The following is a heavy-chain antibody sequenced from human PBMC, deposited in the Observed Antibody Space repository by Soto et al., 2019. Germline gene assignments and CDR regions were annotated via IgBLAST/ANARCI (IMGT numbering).Heavy chain of an antibody. V-gene: IGHV4-39*01. CDR3: ARLHCDSPNCVPLDP. CDR2: MYYSGTS. CDR1: GGSISDDTYY. D-gene: IGHD3-22*01. Sequence: SETLSLTCTVSGGSISDDTYYWGWIRQPPGKGLEWIGSMYYSGTSSYNPSLKGRVSMSVDTSKKQLSLRLTSVTAADTAVYYCARLHCDSPNCVPLDPWGQGTLVTVSS. J-gene: IGHJ5*02.